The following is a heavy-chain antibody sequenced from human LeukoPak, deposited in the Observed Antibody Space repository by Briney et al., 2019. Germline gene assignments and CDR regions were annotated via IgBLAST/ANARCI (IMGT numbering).Heavy chain of an antibody. D-gene: IGHD5-24*01. V-gene: IGHV3-23*01. CDR2: ISPGGEIP. CDR3: ARVGEKAFHLWPEIDY. CDR1: GFTFSIYG. Sequence: GGTLRLSCAASGFTFSIYGMNWVRQAPGKGLEWVSGISPGGEIPYYADSVKGRFTISRDNSKDTVSLQMHSLRAEDTAVYYCARVGEKAFHLWPEIDYWGQGTLVTVSS. J-gene: IGHJ4*02.